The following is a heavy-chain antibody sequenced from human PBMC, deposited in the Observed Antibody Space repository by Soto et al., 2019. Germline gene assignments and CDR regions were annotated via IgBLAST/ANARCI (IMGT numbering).Heavy chain of an antibody. CDR1: GFNVNSDY. CDR2: IYSGETT. Sequence: GSLRLSCTASGFNVNSDYMNWVRQTPGKGLEWVASIYSGETTYYADSVRGRFTISSDKSKNTLYFQLSSLRIEDTAVYYCTRDGRGLGRLSLFEYWGQGVLVTVSS. D-gene: IGHD2-21*02. V-gene: IGHV3-53*01. J-gene: IGHJ4*02. CDR3: TRDGRGLGRLSLFEY.